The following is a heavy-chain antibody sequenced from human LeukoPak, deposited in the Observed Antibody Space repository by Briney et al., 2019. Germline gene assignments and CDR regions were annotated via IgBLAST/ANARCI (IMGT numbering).Heavy chain of an antibody. Sequence: SETLSLTYTVSGGSISSYYWSWIRQPPGKGLEWIGYIYYSGSTNYNPSLKSRVTISVDTSKNQFPLKLSSVTAADTAVYYCARECPIVGASGAFDIWGQGTMVTVSS. CDR3: ARECPIVGASGAFDI. V-gene: IGHV4-59*01. J-gene: IGHJ3*02. CDR2: IYYSGST. D-gene: IGHD1-26*01. CDR1: GGSISSYY.